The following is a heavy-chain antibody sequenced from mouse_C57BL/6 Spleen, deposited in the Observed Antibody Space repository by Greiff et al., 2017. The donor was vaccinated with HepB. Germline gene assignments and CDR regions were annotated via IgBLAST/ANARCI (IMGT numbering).Heavy chain of an antibody. Sequence: EVQLQQSGTVLARPGASVKMSCKTSGYTFTSYWMHWVKQRPGQGLEWIGAIYPGNSDTSYNQKFKGKAKLTAVTSASTAYMELSSLTNEDSAVYYCTRDYYDPYYFDYWGQGTTLTVSS. CDR1: GYTFTSYW. V-gene: IGHV1-5*01. D-gene: IGHD2-4*01. CDR3: TRDYYDPYYFDY. CDR2: IYPGNSDT. J-gene: IGHJ2*01.